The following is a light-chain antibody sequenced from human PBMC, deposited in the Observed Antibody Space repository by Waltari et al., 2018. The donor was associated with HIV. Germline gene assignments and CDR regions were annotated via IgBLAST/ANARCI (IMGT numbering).Light chain of an antibody. CDR1: SGSLASIY. CDR2: EDN. Sequence: NFMLTQPHSVSESPGKTVTISCSGSSGSLASIYSQPYHERPGSAHNNSIYEDNQRPSGVPDRFSGSIDSSSNSASLTISGLKTEDEADYYCQSYDSSNWVFSGGTKLTVL. J-gene: IGLJ3*02. V-gene: IGLV6-57*02. CDR3: QSYDSSNWV.